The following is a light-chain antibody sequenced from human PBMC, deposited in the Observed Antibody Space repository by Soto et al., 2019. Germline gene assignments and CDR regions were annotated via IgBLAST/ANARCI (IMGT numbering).Light chain of an antibody. CDR2: DVS. J-gene: IGKJ2*01. Sequence: DIQMTQSPSTLSASVGDRVTITCRASQSISSWLAWYQQKPGNAPKVLIYDVSTLESGVPSRFSGSGSGTEFTLTIGSLQPGDFATYYCHQYNSYPYTFGQGTKLEIK. V-gene: IGKV1-5*01. CDR1: QSISSW. CDR3: HQYNSYPYT.